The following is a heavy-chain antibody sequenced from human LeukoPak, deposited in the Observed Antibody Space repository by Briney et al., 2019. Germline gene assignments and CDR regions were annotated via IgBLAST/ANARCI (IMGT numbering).Heavy chain of an antibody. CDR2: IYYSGST. CDR1: GGSISSNSYY. J-gene: IGHJ4*02. V-gene: IGHV4-39*07. D-gene: IGHD6-19*01. CDR3: ASYQRYSSAPY. Sequence: SETLSLTCTVSGGSISSNSYYWGWIRQPPGKGLEWIGIIYYSGSTYYNPSLKSRVTISVDTSKNQFSLKLSSVTAADTAVYYCASYQRYSSAPYWGQGTLVTVSS.